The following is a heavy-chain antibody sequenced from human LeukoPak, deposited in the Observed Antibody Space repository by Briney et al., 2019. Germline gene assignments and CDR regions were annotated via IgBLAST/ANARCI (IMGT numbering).Heavy chain of an antibody. CDR1: GGSISNYY. V-gene: IGHV4-59*12. CDR3: ARGDKWELPIYYFDY. D-gene: IGHD1-26*01. Sequence: SETLSLTCNVSGGSISNYYWSWIRQPPGKGLEWIGYMYHTGHTMYNSSLKSRVTISVDTSKNQFSLKLSSVTAADTAVYYCARGDKWELPIYYFDYWGQGTLVTVSS. CDR2: MYHTGHT. J-gene: IGHJ4*02.